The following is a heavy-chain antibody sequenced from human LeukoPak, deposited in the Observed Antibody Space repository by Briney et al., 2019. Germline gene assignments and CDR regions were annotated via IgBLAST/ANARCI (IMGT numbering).Heavy chain of an antibody. D-gene: IGHD1-26*01. CDR1: GFTFSSYW. J-gene: IGHJ3*02. CDR2: INQDGSEK. V-gene: IGHV3-7*01. CDR3: ARDFFGGGYSPFGAFDI. Sequence: GGSLRLSCAASGFTFSSYWMSWVRQAPGKGLEWVANINQDGSEKYYVDSVKGRFTISRDNAKNSLYLQMNSLRAEDTAVYYCARDFFGGGYSPFGAFDIWGQGTMVTVSS.